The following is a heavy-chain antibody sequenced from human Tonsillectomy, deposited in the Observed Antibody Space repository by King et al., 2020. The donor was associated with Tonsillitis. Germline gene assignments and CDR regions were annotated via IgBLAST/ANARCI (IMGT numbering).Heavy chain of an antibody. V-gene: IGHV4-59*08. CDR1: GGSISSYY. Sequence: QLQESGPGLVKPSETLSLTCTVSGGSISSYYWSWIRQPPGKGLEWIGYIYYSGSTNYNPSLKSRVTISVDTSKNQFSLKLSSVTAADTAVYYCARHYYYVSSGDYAPQGGAFDIWGQGTMVTVSS. CDR2: IYYSGST. CDR3: ARHYYYVSSGDYAPQGGAFDI. D-gene: IGHD3-22*01. J-gene: IGHJ3*02.